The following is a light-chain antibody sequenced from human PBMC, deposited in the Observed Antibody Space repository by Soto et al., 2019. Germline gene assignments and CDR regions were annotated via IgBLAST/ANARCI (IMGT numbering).Light chain of an antibody. V-gene: IGKV3-20*01. J-gene: IGKJ5*01. CDR3: QQYGSSPPIT. CDR2: GAS. CDR1: QSVRSSY. Sequence: EIVLTQSPGTLSLSQGERASFSCRASQSVRSSYLAWFQQKPGKTPSLLIYGASRRATGIPDRFSGSGSGTDFTITISRREPEDFAVYYCQQYGSSPPITFGQRTRLEI.